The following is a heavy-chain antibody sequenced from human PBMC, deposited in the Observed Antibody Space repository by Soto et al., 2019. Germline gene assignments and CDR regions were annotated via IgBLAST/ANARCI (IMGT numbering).Heavy chain of an antibody. CDR1: GYTFSSHD. D-gene: IGHD3-16*01. CDR3: ASYVKSYNNGMDV. V-gene: IGHV1-8*01. Sequence: QVQLVQSGAEVKKPGASVKVSCKASGYTFSSHDINWVRQATGQGLEWMGWMNLNSGNTGYAQKFQGRVTLTKNTSIITAYMELSGLRSEDMAVFYGASYVKSYNNGMDVWGQGTTVTVSS. J-gene: IGHJ6*02. CDR2: MNLNSGNT.